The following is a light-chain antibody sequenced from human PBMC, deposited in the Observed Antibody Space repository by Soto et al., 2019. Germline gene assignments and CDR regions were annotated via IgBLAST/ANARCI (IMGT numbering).Light chain of an antibody. J-gene: IGLJ2*01. Sequence: QSALTQPASVSGSPGQSITLSCTGTSSDVGGYNYVSWYQQHPGKAPKLMIYDVSNRPSGVSNRFSGSKSGNTASLTISGLQAEDEGDYYCSSYTSTITVIFGGGTKLTVL. CDR2: DVS. CDR1: SSDVGGYNY. V-gene: IGLV2-14*01. CDR3: SSYTSTITVI.